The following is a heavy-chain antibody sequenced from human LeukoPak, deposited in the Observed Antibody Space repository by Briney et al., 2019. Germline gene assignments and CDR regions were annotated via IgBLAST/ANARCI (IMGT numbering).Heavy chain of an antibody. Sequence: PGESLRLSCAACGFNFRRYAMSWVRQATGKALEWVSAISESGTITYYADSVKGRFTISRDNSKDTLYLQMNSLRAEDTAIYFCAILTTHSSSSQFDYWGQGTLVTVSS. CDR2: ISESGTIT. CDR3: AILTTHSSSSQFDY. D-gene: IGHD6-6*01. CDR1: GFNFRRYA. J-gene: IGHJ4*02. V-gene: IGHV3-23*01.